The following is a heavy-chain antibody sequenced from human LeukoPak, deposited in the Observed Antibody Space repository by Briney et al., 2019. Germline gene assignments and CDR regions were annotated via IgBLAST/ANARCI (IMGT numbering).Heavy chain of an antibody. CDR1: GFTFSTYS. Sequence: GGSLRLSCAASGFTFSTYSMNWVRQAPGKGLEWVSYISSSSSTIYYADSVKGRFTISRDNAKNSLYLQMNSLRAEDTAVYYCAREGRYYDSSGYPYFFDYWGQGTLVTVSS. CDR3: AREGRYYDSSGYPYFFDY. CDR2: ISSSSSTI. V-gene: IGHV3-48*01. J-gene: IGHJ4*02. D-gene: IGHD3-22*01.